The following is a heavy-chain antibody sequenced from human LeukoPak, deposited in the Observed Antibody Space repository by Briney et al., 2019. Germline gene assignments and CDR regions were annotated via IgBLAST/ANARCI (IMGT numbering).Heavy chain of an antibody. CDR3: ARVRVWGSGTKKKYNWFDP. D-gene: IGHD3-10*01. Sequence: GGSLRLSCAASGFTFSSYGMHWVRQAPGKGLEWVAFIRYDGSNKYYADSVKGRFTISRDNSKNTLYLQMNSLRAEDTAVYYCARVRVWGSGTKKKYNWFDPWGQGTLVTVSS. CDR1: GFTFSSYG. CDR2: IRYDGSNK. J-gene: IGHJ5*02. V-gene: IGHV3-30*02.